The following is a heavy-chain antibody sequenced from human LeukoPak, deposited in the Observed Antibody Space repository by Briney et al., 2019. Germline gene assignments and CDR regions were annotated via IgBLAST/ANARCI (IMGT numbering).Heavy chain of an antibody. V-gene: IGHV4-39*07. J-gene: IGHJ4*02. CDR3: ARDPNSGSYAHFDY. CDR1: GGSISSSSYY. CDR2: IYHSGST. Sequence: SETLSLTCTVSGGSISSSSYYWGRIRQPPGKGLEWIGSIYHSGSTHYNPSLESRVTISVDTSKNQFSLKLSSVTAADTAVYYCARDPNSGSYAHFDYWGQGTLVTVSS. D-gene: IGHD1-26*01.